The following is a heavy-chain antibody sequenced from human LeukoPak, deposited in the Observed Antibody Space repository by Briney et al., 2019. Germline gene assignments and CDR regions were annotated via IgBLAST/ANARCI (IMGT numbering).Heavy chain of an antibody. CDR3: AKPLYDFWSGYYYFDY. CDR1: GFTFSSHG. CDR2: ISGSGGST. Sequence: PGGSLRLSCAASGFTFSSHGMHWVRQAPGKGLEWVSAISGSGGSTYYADSVKGRFTISRDNSKNTLYLQMNSLRAEDTAVYYCAKPLYDFWSGYYYFDYWGQGTLVTVSS. D-gene: IGHD3-3*01. V-gene: IGHV3-23*01. J-gene: IGHJ4*02.